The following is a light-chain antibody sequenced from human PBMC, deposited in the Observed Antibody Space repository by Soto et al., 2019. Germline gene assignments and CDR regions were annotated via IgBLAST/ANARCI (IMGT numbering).Light chain of an antibody. CDR2: GND. Sequence: QSVLTQPPSVSAAPGQKVTISCSGSWSSIGNYDTSWYQQLPGTAPKLLIHGNDKRPTGIPDRFSASKSGTSATLDITGLQTGDEADYYCGTWDSSLSGGHWVFGGGTKLTVL. CDR3: GTWDSSLSGGHWV. V-gene: IGLV1-51*01. J-gene: IGLJ3*02. CDR1: WSSIGNYD.